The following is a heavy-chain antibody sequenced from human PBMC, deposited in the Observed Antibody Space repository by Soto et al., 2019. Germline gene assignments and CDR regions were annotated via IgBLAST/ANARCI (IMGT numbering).Heavy chain of an antibody. CDR2: ISAYHGNT. J-gene: IGHJ6*02. D-gene: IGHD2-15*01. Sequence: QVQLVQSGAEVKKPGASVKVSCKASGYTFTSYGISWVRQAPGQGLEWMGWISAYHGNTNYAQQLQGRVTMTTDTSTSTAYMELRSLRSDDTAVYYCARDQGYCSGGSCYYYYGMDVWGQGTTVTVSS. CDR3: ARDQGYCSGGSCYYYYGMDV. CDR1: GYTFTSYG. V-gene: IGHV1-18*01.